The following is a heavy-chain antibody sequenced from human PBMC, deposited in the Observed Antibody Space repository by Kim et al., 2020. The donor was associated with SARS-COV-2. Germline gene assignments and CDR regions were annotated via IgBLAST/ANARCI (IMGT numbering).Heavy chain of an antibody. J-gene: IGHJ3*02. Sequence: SETLSLTCTVSGGSISRYYWSWIRQPPGKGLEWFGSIYFSGSTNYNPSLTSRVTISVDTSKNQFSLKLSSVSAADTAVYFCARKVLGYCSGGSCYSAFDIGG. CDR3: ARKVLGYCSGGSCYSAFDI. D-gene: IGHD2-15*01. V-gene: IGHV4-59*01. CDR1: GGSISRYY. CDR2: IYFSGST.